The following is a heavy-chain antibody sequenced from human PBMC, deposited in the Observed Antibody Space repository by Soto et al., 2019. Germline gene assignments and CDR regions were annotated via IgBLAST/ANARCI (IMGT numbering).Heavy chain of an antibody. CDR2: IRSKANSYAT. Sequence: GGSLRLSCAASGFTFSGSAMHWVRQASGKGLEWVGRIRSKANSYATAYAASGKGRFTISRDDSKNTAYLQMNSLKTEDTAVYYCTRERGGGATDYWGQGTLVTVSS. J-gene: IGHJ4*02. D-gene: IGHD1-26*01. CDR1: GFTFSGSA. CDR3: TRERGGGATDY. V-gene: IGHV3-73*01.